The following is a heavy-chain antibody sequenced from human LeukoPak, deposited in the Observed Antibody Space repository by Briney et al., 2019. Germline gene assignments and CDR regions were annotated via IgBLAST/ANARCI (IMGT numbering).Heavy chain of an antibody. J-gene: IGHJ6*02. CDR1: GFTFSSYA. CDR3: ARAPHYYYYGMDV. CDR2: IYSGGST. Sequence: PGGSLRLSCAAPGFTFSSYAMSWVRQAPGKGLEWVSVIYSGGSTYYADSVKGRFTISRDNSKNTLYLQMNSLRAEDTAVYYCARAPHYYYYGMDVWGQGTTVTVSS. V-gene: IGHV3-53*01.